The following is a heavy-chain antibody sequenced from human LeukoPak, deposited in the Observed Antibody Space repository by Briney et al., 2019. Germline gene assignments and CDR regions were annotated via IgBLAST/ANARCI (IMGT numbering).Heavy chain of an antibody. J-gene: IGHJ4*02. Sequence: VASVKVSCKASGFTFTNYYMHWVRQAPGQGLEWMGGIIPIFGTANYAQKFQGRVTITADESTSTAYMELSSLRSEDTAVYYCATLPYYGSGSYPLYFDYWGQGTLVTVSS. CDR1: GFTFTNYY. D-gene: IGHD3-10*01. CDR2: IIPIFGTA. CDR3: ATLPYYGSGSYPLYFDY. V-gene: IGHV1-69*13.